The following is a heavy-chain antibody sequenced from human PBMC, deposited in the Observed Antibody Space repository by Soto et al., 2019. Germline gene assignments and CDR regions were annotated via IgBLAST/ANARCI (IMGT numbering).Heavy chain of an antibody. D-gene: IGHD6-13*01. CDR1: GYTFTSYY. Sequence: QVQLVQSGAEVKKPGASVKVSCKASGYTFTSYYIHWVRQAPGQGLDWMGVINPGGGSPSYAQNFQGRXSMXRXXSTGTVYMELSSLRSEDTAVYYCVREFRPSRWFDPWGQGTLVNVSS. CDR3: VREFRPSRWFDP. V-gene: IGHV1-46*03. CDR2: INPGGGSP. J-gene: IGHJ5*02.